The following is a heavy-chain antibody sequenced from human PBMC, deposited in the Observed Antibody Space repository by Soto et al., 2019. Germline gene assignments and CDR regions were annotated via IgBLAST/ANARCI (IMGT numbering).Heavy chain of an antibody. CDR1: GFTFSGSA. J-gene: IGHJ6*02. Sequence: EVQLVESGGGLVQPGGSLKLSCAASGFTFSGSAMHWVRQASGKGLEWVGRIRSKANSYATAYAASVKGRFTISRDDSKNTAYLQMNSLKTEDTAVYYCTRWKAAAGRAYYYYYGMDVWGQGTTVTVSS. CDR3: TRWKAAAGRAYYYYYGMDV. D-gene: IGHD6-13*01. V-gene: IGHV3-73*02. CDR2: IRSKANSYAT.